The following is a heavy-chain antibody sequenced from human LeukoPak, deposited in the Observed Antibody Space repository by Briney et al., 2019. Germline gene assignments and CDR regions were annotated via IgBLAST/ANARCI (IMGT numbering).Heavy chain of an antibody. CDR3: ARQKVEMVYYFDY. V-gene: IGHV4-4*07. CDR2: IYTSGST. D-gene: IGHD5-24*01. J-gene: IGHJ4*02. CDR1: GGSISSYY. Sequence: TSETLSLTCTVSGGSISSYYWSWIRPPAGKGLEWIGRIYTSGSTNYNPSLKSRVTMSVDTSKNQFSLKLSSATAPDTAVYYCARQKVEMVYYFDYWGQGTLVTVSS.